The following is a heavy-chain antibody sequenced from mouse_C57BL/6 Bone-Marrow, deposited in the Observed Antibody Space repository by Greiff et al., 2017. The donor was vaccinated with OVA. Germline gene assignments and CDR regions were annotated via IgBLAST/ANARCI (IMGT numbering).Heavy chain of an antibody. CDR1: GYAFSSSW. CDR3: AGAVDSSGPP. D-gene: IGHD3-2*02. V-gene: IGHV1-82*01. J-gene: IGHJ3*01. Sequence: QVQLQQSGPELVKPGASVKISCKASGYAFSSSWMNWVKQRPGKGLEWIGRIYPGDGDTNYNGKFKGKATLTADKSSSTAYMQLSSLTSEDSAVYFCAGAVDSSGPPWGQGTLVTVSA. CDR2: IYPGDGDT.